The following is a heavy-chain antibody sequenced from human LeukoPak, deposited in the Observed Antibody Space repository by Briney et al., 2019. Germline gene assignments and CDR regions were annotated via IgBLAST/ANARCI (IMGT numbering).Heavy chain of an antibody. CDR2: IKSDESST. V-gene: IGHV3-74*01. J-gene: IGHJ4*02. Sequence: PGGSLRLSCAASGFTFSSYWMQWVRHAPGKGLVWVSRIKSDESSTRYADSVKGRFTISRDNAKNTLYLQMNSLRAEDTAVYYCAKVNIAVAPGQYYFDYWGQGTLVTVSS. D-gene: IGHD6-19*01. CDR1: GFTFSSYW. CDR3: AKVNIAVAPGQYYFDY.